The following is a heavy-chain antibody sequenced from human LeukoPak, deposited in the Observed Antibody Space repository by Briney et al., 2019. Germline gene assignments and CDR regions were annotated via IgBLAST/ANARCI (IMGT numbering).Heavy chain of an antibody. J-gene: IGHJ6*02. CDR3: ARDELSDVLTGPYYGMDV. CDR1: GYTFTSNY. V-gene: IGHV1-46*01. Sequence: VASVKVSCKASGYTFTSNYIHWVRQAPGQGLEWMGMIYPRDGSTSYAQKFQGRVTMTRDTSTSTVYMELSSLRSEDTAVYYCARDELSDVLTGPYYGMDVWGQGTTVTVSS. CDR2: IYPRDGST. D-gene: IGHD3-9*01.